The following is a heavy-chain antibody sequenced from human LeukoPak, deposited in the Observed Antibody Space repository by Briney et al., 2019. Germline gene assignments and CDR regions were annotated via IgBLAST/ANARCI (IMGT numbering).Heavy chain of an antibody. D-gene: IGHD4-17*01. Sequence: PSETLSLTCTVPGGSISNDNYYWSWIRQPAGRGLEWIGRIYSSGTTNYNPSLKSRVIISVNTSKNQFPLTVASVTAADTAVYYCARGRGTTVTTYYFENWGQGTRVIVSS. CDR1: GGSISNDNYY. CDR3: ARGRGTTVTTYYFEN. V-gene: IGHV4-61*02. J-gene: IGHJ4*02. CDR2: IYSSGTT.